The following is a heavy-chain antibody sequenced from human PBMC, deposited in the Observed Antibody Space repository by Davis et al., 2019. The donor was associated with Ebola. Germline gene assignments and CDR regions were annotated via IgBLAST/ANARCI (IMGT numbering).Heavy chain of an antibody. CDR1: GFTVSSNH. D-gene: IGHD3-10*01. J-gene: IGHJ4*02. Sequence: GESLKISCAASGFTVSSNHMNWVRQAPGKGLEWLSRIRSSGSTKYYADSVRGRFTISRDNAKNSLSLQMDSLRDEDTAVYYCVRDWFGETNWGQGTLVTVSS. V-gene: IGHV3-48*02. CDR2: IRSSGSTK. CDR3: VRDWFGETN.